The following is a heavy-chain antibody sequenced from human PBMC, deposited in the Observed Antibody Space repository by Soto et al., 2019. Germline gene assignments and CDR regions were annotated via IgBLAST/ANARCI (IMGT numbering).Heavy chain of an antibody. J-gene: IGHJ6*02. V-gene: IGHV4-34*01. CDR1: GGSFSGYY. Sequence: QVQLQQWGAGLLKPSETLSLTCAVYGGSFSGYYWSWIRQPPGKGLEWIGEINHSGSTNYNPSLKSRVNISVDTSKNQFSLKLSSVTAADTAMYYCARGDYYGSGSYLGLLYYYGMDVWGQGTTVTVSS. D-gene: IGHD3-10*01. CDR2: INHSGST. CDR3: ARGDYYGSGSYLGLLYYYGMDV.